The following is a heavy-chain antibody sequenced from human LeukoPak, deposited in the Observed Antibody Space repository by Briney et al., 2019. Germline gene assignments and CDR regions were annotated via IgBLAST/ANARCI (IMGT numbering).Heavy chain of an antibody. Sequence: SETLSLTCAVYGGSFSGYYWSWIRQPPGKGLEWIGEINHSGSTNYNPSLKSRVTISVDTSKNQFSLKLSSVTAADTAVYYCARQPNTVTTDYYYYGMDVWGQGTTVTVSS. V-gene: IGHV4-34*01. CDR1: GGSFSGYY. CDR2: INHSGST. CDR3: ARQPNTVTTDYYYYGMDV. J-gene: IGHJ6*02. D-gene: IGHD4-17*01.